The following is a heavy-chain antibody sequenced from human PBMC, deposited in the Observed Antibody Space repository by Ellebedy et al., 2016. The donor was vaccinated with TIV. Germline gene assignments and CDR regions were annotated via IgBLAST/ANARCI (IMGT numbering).Heavy chain of an antibody. CDR3: ARVKWELPFDY. CDR2: INAGNGNT. J-gene: IGHJ4*02. CDR1: GYTFTSYA. V-gene: IGHV1-3*01. D-gene: IGHD1-26*01. Sequence: AASVKVSCKASGYTFTSYAMHWVRQAPGPRLEWMGWINAGNGNTTYSQKFQGRVTITRDTSASTAYMELSSLRSEDTAVYYCARVKWELPFDYWGQGTLVTVSS.